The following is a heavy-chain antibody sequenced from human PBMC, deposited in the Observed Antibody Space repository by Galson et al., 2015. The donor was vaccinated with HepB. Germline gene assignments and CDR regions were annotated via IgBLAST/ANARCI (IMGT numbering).Heavy chain of an antibody. CDR3: AREIGCSGRNCEDS. V-gene: IGHV1-18*04. CDR2: ISARTGNT. D-gene: IGHD2-15*01. Sequence: SVKVSCKASGFIFTNYGFFWVRQAPGQGLEWMGWISARTGNTNYAPRFQGRVTLTTDTSPTTAYMELTNLRSDDTATYYCAREIGCSGRNCEDSWGQGTLV. J-gene: IGHJ4*02. CDR1: GFIFTNYG.